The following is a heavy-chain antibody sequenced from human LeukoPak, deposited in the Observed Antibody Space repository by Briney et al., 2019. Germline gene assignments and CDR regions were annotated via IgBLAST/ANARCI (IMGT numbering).Heavy chain of an antibody. CDR2: IIPILGIA. Sequence: SVKVSCKASGGTFSSYAISWVRQAPGQGLKWMGRIIPILGIANYAQKFQGRVTITADKSTSTAYMELSSLRSEDTAVYYCAREPREMATITVYYYYGMDVWGQGTTVTVSS. CDR1: GGTFSSYA. D-gene: IGHD5-24*01. V-gene: IGHV1-69*04. J-gene: IGHJ6*02. CDR3: AREPREMATITVYYYYGMDV.